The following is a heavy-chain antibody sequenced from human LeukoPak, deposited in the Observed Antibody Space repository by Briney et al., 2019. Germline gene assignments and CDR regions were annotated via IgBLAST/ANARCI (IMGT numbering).Heavy chain of an antibody. CDR2: IYSGGSS. V-gene: IGHV3-53*01. J-gene: IGHJ4*02. Sequence: GGSLRLSCAASGFIVSSSYMSWVRQAPGKGLEWVSVIYSGGSSYYADSVKGRFTISRDNSKNTLYLQMNSLTAEDTAVYYCARGEVHPYYYDYWGQGTLVTVSS. CDR3: ARGEVHPYYYDY. CDR1: GFIVSSSY.